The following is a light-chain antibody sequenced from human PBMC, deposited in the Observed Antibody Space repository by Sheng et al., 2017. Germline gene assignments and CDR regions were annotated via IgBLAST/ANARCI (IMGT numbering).Light chain of an antibody. CDR2: ADA. Sequence: SYVLTQPPSVSLAPGQTARITCWGDDIEDRNVQWYQQRPGQAPVLVVYADADRPSGIPERFSGSHSGSTATLTISGVEAGDEADYYCQVFDGRGGRVVFGGGTKLTVL. V-gene: IGLV3-21*02. CDR1: DIEDRN. J-gene: IGLJ2*01. CDR3: QVFDGRGGRVV.